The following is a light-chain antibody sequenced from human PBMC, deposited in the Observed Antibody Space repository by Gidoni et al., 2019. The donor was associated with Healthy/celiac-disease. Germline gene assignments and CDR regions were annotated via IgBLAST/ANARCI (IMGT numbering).Light chain of an antibody. Sequence: SYVLPQPPPVSVAPGQTARITRGGNNMGSKSVHWYQQKPGQAPGLVVYDDSDRPSGIPERFSGSNSGNTATLTISRVEAGDEADYYCQVWDSSSDRGVFGTGTKVTVL. CDR2: DDS. CDR3: QVWDSSSDRGV. V-gene: IGLV3-21*02. CDR1: NMGSKS. J-gene: IGLJ1*01.